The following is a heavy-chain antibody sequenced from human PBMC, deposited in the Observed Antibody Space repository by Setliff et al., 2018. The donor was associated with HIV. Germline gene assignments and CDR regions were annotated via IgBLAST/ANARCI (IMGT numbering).Heavy chain of an antibody. CDR1: GFMFTSFT. Sequence: HPGGSLRLSCAGSGFMFTSFTMNWVRQAPGKGLEWVSSIRSKAYGDTRDYAASVKGRFSISRDDSKSVAYLQMYSLKIEDTAVYYCARDPPLRFGEMRVPYLDSWGQGTPVTVSS. CDR3: ARDPPLRFGEMRVPYLDS. V-gene: IGHV3-49*04. J-gene: IGHJ4*02. CDR2: IRSKAYGDTR. D-gene: IGHD3-10*01.